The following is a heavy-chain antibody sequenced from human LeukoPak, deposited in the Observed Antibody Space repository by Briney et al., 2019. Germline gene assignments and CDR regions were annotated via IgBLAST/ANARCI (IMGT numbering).Heavy chain of an antibody. J-gene: IGHJ4*02. CDR3: ARDRGRPQVIDY. Sequence: GGSLRLSCAASGFTFSSYSMNWVRQAPGNGLEWVSSISSSSSYIYYADSVKGRFTISRDNAKNSLYLQMNSLRAEDTAVYYCARDRGRPQVIDYWGQGTLVTVSS. D-gene: IGHD1-26*01. CDR1: GFTFSSYS. CDR2: ISSSSSYI. V-gene: IGHV3-21*01.